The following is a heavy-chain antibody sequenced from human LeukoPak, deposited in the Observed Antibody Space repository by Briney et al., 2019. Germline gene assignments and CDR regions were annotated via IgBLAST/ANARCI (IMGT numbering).Heavy chain of an antibody. CDR1: GFTFSSYA. D-gene: IGHD2-2*01. CDR3: AKDLPITSIVVVPAAAINWFDP. V-gene: IGHV3-23*01. Sequence: GGSLRLSCAASGFTFSSYAMSWVRQAPGKGLEWVSAISGSGGSTYYADSVKGRFTISRDNSKNTLYLQMNSLRAEDTAVYYCAKDLPITSIVVVPAAAINWFDPWGQGTLVTVSS. J-gene: IGHJ5*02. CDR2: ISGSGGST.